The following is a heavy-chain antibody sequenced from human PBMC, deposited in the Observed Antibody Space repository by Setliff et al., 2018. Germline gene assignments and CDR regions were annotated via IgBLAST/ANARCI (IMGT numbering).Heavy chain of an antibody. CDR3: AAAPAGSDVFDM. CDR1: GFTFSGSA. V-gene: IGHV3-73*01. Sequence: LSCAASGFTFSGSAMYWVRQASGKGLEWVGRIRSKSDSYATIYAASVRGRFTISRDDSKNTAYLQMNSLKTEDTAVYYCAAAPAGSDVFDMWGQGTMVTVSS. J-gene: IGHJ3*02. CDR2: IRSKSDSYAT. D-gene: IGHD6-13*01.